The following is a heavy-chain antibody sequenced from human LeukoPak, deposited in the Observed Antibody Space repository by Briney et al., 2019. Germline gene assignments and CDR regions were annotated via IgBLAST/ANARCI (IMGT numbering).Heavy chain of an antibody. D-gene: IGHD4-23*01. V-gene: IGHV3-74*01. Sequence: GGSLRLSCAASGFTIRSYWMNWVRHAPGKGRVWVSRIGSDGSSTTYADSVKGRFSISRDNAKNTLYLQMNSLRVEDTAVYYWARGRPHGNDYWGQGTLVTVSS. CDR3: ARGRPHGNDY. CDR1: GFTIRSYW. J-gene: IGHJ4*02. CDR2: IGSDGSST.